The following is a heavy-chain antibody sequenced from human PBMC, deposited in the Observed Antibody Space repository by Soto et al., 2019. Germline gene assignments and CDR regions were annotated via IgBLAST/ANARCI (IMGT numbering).Heavy chain of an antibody. CDR3: AKDSFFGVARASYYGMDV. Sequence: SETLSLTCAVYGGSFSGYYWSWIRQPPGKGLEWIGEIIHSGSTNYNPPLKSRVTISVATSKNQFSLKLSSVTAADTAVYYCAKDSFFGVARASYYGMDVWGQGTTVTVSS. CDR1: GGSFSGYY. CDR2: IIHSGST. D-gene: IGHD3-3*01. V-gene: IGHV4-34*12. J-gene: IGHJ6*02.